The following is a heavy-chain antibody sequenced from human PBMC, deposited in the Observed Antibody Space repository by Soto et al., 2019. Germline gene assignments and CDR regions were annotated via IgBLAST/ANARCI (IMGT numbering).Heavy chain of an antibody. D-gene: IGHD1-1*01. CDR1: GGTLSSYA. V-gene: IGHV1-69*13. CDR3: ARDRHWNFDY. J-gene: IGHJ4*02. CDR2: IIPIFGTA. Sequence: XSGKVSCEASGGTLSSYAISWVRQAPGQGLEWMGGIIPIFGTANYAQKFQGRVTITADESTSTAYMELSSLRSEDTAVYYCARDRHWNFDYWGQGTLVTVSS.